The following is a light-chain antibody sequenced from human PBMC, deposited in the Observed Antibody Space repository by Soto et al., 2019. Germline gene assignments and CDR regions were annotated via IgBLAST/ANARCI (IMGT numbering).Light chain of an antibody. CDR2: GAS. Sequence: IVMTQSPATLSVSPGERATLSCRASQSVSSNLAWYQQKPGPAPRLLIYGASTRATGIPARFSGSGSGTEFTLTISSLQYEDFAVYYCQQYNNLHPWTFGQGTKVEI. V-gene: IGKV3-15*01. CDR1: QSVSSN. CDR3: QQYNNLHPWT. J-gene: IGKJ1*01.